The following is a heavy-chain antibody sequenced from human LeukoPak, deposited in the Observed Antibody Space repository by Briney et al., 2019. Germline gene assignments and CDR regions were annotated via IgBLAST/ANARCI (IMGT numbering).Heavy chain of an antibody. Sequence: GGSLRLSYAASEFPLSSYAMHWVRQAPGKGLGCVAVISYDGSNEYYADSVMGRFTISRDNSKNTLYLQLNSLRAEDTAVYYCGRDIGGGCFDNWGQGTMVTVSS. J-gene: IGHJ3*02. CDR2: ISYDGSNE. D-gene: IGHD3-16*01. CDR1: EFPLSSYA. V-gene: IGHV3-30-3*01. CDR3: GRDIGGGCFDN.